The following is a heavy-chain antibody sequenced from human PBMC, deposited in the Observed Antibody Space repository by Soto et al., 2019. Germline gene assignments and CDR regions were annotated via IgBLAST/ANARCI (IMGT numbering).Heavy chain of an antibody. CDR2: IYYSGST. V-gene: IGHV4-39*01. Sequence: PSETLSLTCTVSGGSISSSSYYWGWIRQPPGKGLEWIGSIYYSGSTYYNPSLKSRVTISVDTSKNQFSLKLSSVTAADTAVYYCARTKGGIVVVTRDYFDYWGRGTLVTVSS. D-gene: IGHD3-22*01. J-gene: IGHJ4*02. CDR1: GGSISSSSYY. CDR3: ARTKGGIVVVTRDYFDY.